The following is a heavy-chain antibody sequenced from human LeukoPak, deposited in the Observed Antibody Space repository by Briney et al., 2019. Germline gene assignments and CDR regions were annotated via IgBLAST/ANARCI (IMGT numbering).Heavy chain of an antibody. V-gene: IGHV3-30*02. CDR3: AKGGGYEAQYYYYYLDV. CDR2: IRYDGSNK. Sequence: GGSLRLSCAASGFTFISYGMYWGRQAPGKGLESVAFIRYDGSNKYYADSVKGRFTVSRDNSKNTLYLQMKSLRAEDTAVYYCAKGGGYEAQYYYYYLDVWGKGTTVTISS. CDR1: GFTFISYG. J-gene: IGHJ6*03. D-gene: IGHD5-12*01.